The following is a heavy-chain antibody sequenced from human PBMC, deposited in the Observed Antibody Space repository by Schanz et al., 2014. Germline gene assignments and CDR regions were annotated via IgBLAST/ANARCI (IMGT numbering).Heavy chain of an antibody. V-gene: IGHV3-13*01. CDR3: ARGTEWSLHY. CDR1: GFTFSSYA. CDR2: IGYLGDT. Sequence: EVQLLESGGGLVQPGGSLRLSCAASGFTFSSYAMSWVRQGTGKGLEWVSTIGYLGDTYYPDSVKGRFTVSRDSGQNSLYLQMNSLRAGDTAAYYCARGTEWSLHYWGQGALVTVSS. J-gene: IGHJ4*02. D-gene: IGHD3-3*01.